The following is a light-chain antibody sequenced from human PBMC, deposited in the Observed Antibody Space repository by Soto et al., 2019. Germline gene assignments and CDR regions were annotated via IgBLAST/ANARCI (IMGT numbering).Light chain of an antibody. V-gene: IGKV4-1*01. CDR2: WAS. CDR1: QSVLYSSNNKNY. Sequence: DIVMTQSPDSLAVSLGERATINCKSSQSVLYSSNNKNYLAWYQQKPGQPPKMVIYWASTRESGVPDRFSGSGSGTDFTLTISSLQAEDVAVYYCHQYYGSPYTFGQGTKLEIK. J-gene: IGKJ2*01. CDR3: HQYYGSPYT.